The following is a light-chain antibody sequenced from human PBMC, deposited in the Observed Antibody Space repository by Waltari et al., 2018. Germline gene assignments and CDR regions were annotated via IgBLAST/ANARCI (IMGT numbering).Light chain of an antibody. V-gene: IGLV1-47*01. CDR1: STNIGRNY. CDR3: AAWDDSLSGHVI. J-gene: IGLJ2*01. Sequence: QSVLTQPPSASGTPGQRVIISCSGSSTNIGRNYVSWYQRLPGTAPRLLIYRSNQRPSGVPERISGSKSGTSASLAISGLRSEDEAEYYCAAWDDSLSGHVIFGGGTKLTVI. CDR2: RSN.